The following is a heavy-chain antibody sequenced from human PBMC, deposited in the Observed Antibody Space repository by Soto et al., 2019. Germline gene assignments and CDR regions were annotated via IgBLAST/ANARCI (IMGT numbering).Heavy chain of an antibody. J-gene: IGHJ4*02. Sequence: QVQLVQSGTEVKKSGASMKISCKASGYTFTSHAVHWVRHAPGQRLEWIGWINVGNGNTKYSQTFQGRVTITRDTSANTAYMELSSLGSEDTAVYYCAKRTGRYFDYWGQGTLVTVSS. CDR1: GYTFTSHA. D-gene: IGHD1-1*01. CDR2: INVGNGNT. CDR3: AKRTGRYFDY. V-gene: IGHV1-3*01.